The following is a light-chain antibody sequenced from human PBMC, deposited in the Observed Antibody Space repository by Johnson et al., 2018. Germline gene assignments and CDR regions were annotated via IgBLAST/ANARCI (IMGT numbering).Light chain of an antibody. CDR2: ENN. CDR1: SSNIGNNY. J-gene: IGLJ1*01. CDR3: GTGDSSLSAGIV. Sequence: QSVLTQPPSVSAAPGQKVTISCSGSSSNIGNNYVSWYQQLPGTAPKLLIYENNKRPSGIPDRFSGSKSGTSATLGITGLQTGAEADYYCGTGDSSLSAGIVVGTGTKVTVL. V-gene: IGLV1-51*02.